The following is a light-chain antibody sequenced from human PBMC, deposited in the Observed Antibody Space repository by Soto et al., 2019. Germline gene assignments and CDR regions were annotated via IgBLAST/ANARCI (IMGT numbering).Light chain of an antibody. CDR1: QSLLQSNGNNY. J-gene: IGKJ1*01. CDR2: LGS. V-gene: IGKV2-28*01. Sequence: DIVMTQSPLSLPVTPGEPASISCRSSQSLLQSNGNNYLDWYLQRPGQSPQLLIYLGSNRASGVPDRFSGRGSGTDFTLKISRVEAEDVGIYYCMQALQTPWTFGQGTKVEIK. CDR3: MQALQTPWT.